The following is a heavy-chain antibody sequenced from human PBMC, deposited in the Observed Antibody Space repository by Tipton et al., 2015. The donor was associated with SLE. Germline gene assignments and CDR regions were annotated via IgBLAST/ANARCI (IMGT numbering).Heavy chain of an antibody. CDR2: INHSGST. Sequence: GLVKPSETLSLTCTVSGGSISSSSYYWGWIRQPPGKGLEWIGEINHSGSTNYNPSLKSRVTISVDTSKNQFSLKLSSVTAADTAVYYCARLEQQLVEGFDPWGQGTLVTVSS. D-gene: IGHD6-13*01. CDR1: GGSISSSSYY. V-gene: IGHV4-39*07. CDR3: ARLEQQLVEGFDP. J-gene: IGHJ5*02.